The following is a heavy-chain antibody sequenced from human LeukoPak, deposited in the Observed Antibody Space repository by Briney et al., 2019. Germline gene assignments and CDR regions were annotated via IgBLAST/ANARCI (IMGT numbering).Heavy chain of an antibody. V-gene: IGHV1-69*05. CDR2: IIPICGTA. D-gene: IGHD5-24*01. J-gene: IGHJ4*02. CDR1: GGTFSSYA. Sequence: SVKVSCKASGGTFSSYAISGVRQAPGKGVEGMGRIIPICGTANYAQKFQGRVTITTDDSTSPAYMELSSLSSEDTAVYYCARDPGGYNPYYFDYWGQGTLVTVSS. CDR3: ARDPGGYNPYYFDY.